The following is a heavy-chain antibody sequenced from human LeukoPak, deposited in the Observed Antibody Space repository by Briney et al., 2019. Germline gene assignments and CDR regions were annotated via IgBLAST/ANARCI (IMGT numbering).Heavy chain of an antibody. Sequence: SVKVSCKASGGTFSSYAISWVRQAPGQGLEWMGRIIPIFGTANYAQKFQGRVTITTDESTSTAYMELSSLRYEDTAVYYCASANGGPWSGYYAFDIWGQGTMVTVSS. CDR1: GGTFSSYA. J-gene: IGHJ3*02. CDR2: IIPIFGTA. D-gene: IGHD3-3*01. V-gene: IGHV1-69*05. CDR3: ASANGGPWSGYYAFDI.